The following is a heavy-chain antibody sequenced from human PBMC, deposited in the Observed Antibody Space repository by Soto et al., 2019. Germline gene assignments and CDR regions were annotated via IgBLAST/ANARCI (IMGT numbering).Heavy chain of an antibody. CDR3: ASDGYAYGPNYCDY. D-gene: IGHD3-16*01. Sequence: QVQVVESGGGVVQPGRSLRLSCAASGFTFSDYAMHWVRQAPGKGLEWVTVTSYDGSTKYYADSVKGRFTISRDNPRNTLYLQMNSLSPEDTAVYYCASDGYAYGPNYCDYWGQGTLVTVSS. CDR1: GFTFSDYA. J-gene: IGHJ4*02. CDR2: TSYDGSTK. V-gene: IGHV3-30*03.